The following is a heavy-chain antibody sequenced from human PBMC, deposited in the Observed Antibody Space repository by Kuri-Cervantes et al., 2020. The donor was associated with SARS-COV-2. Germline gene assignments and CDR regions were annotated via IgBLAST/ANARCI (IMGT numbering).Heavy chain of an antibody. J-gene: IGHJ6*02. V-gene: IGHV3-30*03. CDR1: GFTFSSYG. CDR3: ARDRGITIFGVVIKGPTKYYYGMDV. CDR2: ISYDGSNK. D-gene: IGHD3-3*01. Sequence: GESLKISCAASGFTFSSYGMHWVRQAPGKGLEWVAAISYDGSNKYYADSVKGRFTISRDNSKNTLYLQMNSLRAEDTAVYYCARDRGITIFGVVIKGPTKYYYGMDVWGQGTTVTVSS.